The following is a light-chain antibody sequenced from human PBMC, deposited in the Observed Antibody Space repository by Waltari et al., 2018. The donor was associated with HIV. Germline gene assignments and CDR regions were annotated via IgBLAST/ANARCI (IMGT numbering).Light chain of an antibody. CDR2: EVS. Sequence: QSALTLPRSVSGSPGQSVTISRTGTSSDVGGYNYVSWYQQHPGKAPKRMIYEVSKRPSGVPDRFSGSKSGNTASLTISGLQAEDEADYYCCSYAGSYFYVFGTGTKVTVL. J-gene: IGLJ1*01. V-gene: IGLV2-11*01. CDR1: SSDVGGYNY. CDR3: CSYAGSYFYV.